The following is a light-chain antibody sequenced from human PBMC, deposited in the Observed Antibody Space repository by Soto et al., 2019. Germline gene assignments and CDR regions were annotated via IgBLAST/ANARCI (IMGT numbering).Light chain of an antibody. V-gene: IGKV3-11*01. CDR2: DPS. J-gene: IGKJ2*01. CDR3: QQRSNWPRT. CDR1: QSVSNN. Sequence: EIVLTQSPATLSLSPGERATLSCRASQSVSNNLGWYQQKPGQAPRLLIYDPSNRATYIPARFSGSGSGTDFTLTINSLEPEDFAVYYCQQRSNWPRTFGQGTKLEIK.